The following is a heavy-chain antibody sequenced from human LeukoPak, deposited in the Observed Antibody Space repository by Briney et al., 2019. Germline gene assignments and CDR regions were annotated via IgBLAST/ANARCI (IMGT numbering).Heavy chain of an antibody. CDR2: IFDSGDTDDSGGT. D-gene: IGHD3-22*01. Sequence: SETLSLTCTVSGDSVSNSYWSWIRQSPGKGLEWIGYIFDSGDTDDSGGTDYNPSLKSRVTISVDTSKKQISLKMSSVTAADTAVYFCARGQIRYFYDGSGYTHRFDPWGQGILVTVSS. V-gene: IGHV4-59*02. CDR1: GDSVSNSY. J-gene: IGHJ5*02. CDR3: ARGQIRYFYDGSGYTHRFDP.